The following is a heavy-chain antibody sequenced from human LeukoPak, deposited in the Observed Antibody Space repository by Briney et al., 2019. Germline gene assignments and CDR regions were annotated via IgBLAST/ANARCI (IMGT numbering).Heavy chain of an antibody. J-gene: IGHJ6*02. V-gene: IGHV4-34*01. CDR2: INHSGST. D-gene: IGHD5-12*01. CDR3: AREGRGYSGYDFNYYYGMDV. CDR1: GGSFSGYY. Sequence: SETLSLTCAVYGGSFSGYYWSWIRQPPGKGLEWIGEINHSGSTNYNPSLKSRVTISVDTSKNQFSLKLSSVTAADTAVYYCAREGRGYSGYDFNYYYGMDVWGQGTTVTVSS.